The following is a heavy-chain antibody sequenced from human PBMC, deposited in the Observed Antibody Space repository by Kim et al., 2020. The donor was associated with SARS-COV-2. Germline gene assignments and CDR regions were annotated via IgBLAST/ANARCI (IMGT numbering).Heavy chain of an antibody. CDR1: GGSVNNGDSY. J-gene: IGHJ4*01. D-gene: IGHD5-18*01. CDR2: ISYSGST. CDR3: ARDRGVYSHGYDPNFD. V-gene: IGHV4-61*08. Sequence: SETLSLTCTVSGGSVNNGDSYWTWIRQPPGKGLEWLGYISYSGSTNYNPSLLSRVVISADTSKNQVSLELQAVTSADTALYYCARDRGVYSHGYDPNFD.